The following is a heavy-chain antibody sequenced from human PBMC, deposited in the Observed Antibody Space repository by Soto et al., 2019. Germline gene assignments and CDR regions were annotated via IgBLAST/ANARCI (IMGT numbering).Heavy chain of an antibody. V-gene: IGHV4-39*01. J-gene: IGHJ4*02. CDR2: IEYSGYT. Sequence: QLQLQESGPGLVRPSETLSLTCVVSGGSISTTNHHWVWIRQSPGTGLEWIGTIEYSGYTNYNPSLKVRPPVFLDTPRPQFSRRLRSWPAADTAVYSGARQGGASAATGGQGTLVTVSS. CDR3: ARQGGASAAT. CDR1: GGSISTTNHH. D-gene: IGHD6-13*01.